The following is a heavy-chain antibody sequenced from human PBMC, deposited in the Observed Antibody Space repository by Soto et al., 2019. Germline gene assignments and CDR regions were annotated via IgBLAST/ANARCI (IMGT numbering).Heavy chain of an antibody. CDR3: AKSPDVFCSSANCYRYYFEY. V-gene: IGHV3-30*18. J-gene: IGHJ4*02. D-gene: IGHD2-2*02. CDR2: ISYDGSDK. CDR1: GFTFSSYG. Sequence: GGSLRLSCAASGFTFSSYGMHWVRQAPGKGLEWLAVISYDGSDKFYADSVKARFTISRGNSKNTLYLQMSGLRGEDKAVYYCAKSPDVFCSSANCYRYYFEYWSQGTLVTVS.